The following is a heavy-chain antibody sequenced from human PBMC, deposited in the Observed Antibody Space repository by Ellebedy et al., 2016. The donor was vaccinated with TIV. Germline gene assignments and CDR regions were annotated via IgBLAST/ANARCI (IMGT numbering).Heavy chain of an antibody. V-gene: IGHV4-34*01. J-gene: IGHJ5*02. CDR2: IIHSGGT. Sequence: SETLSLTCAVYGGSFNGYYWSWIRQPPGKGLEWIGEIIHSGGTVYNPSLKSRVTISVDTSTDQYSLNLSSVTAADTAVYYCARGIAVTGKRGSNWFDPWGQGILVTVSS. CDR1: GGSFNGYY. CDR3: ARGIAVTGKRGSNWFDP. D-gene: IGHD6-13*01.